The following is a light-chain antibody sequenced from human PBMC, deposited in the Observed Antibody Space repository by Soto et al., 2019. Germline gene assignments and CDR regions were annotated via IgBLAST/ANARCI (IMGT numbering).Light chain of an antibody. CDR1: QNVSKW. J-gene: IGKJ3*01. CDR3: QQYHSDVFT. V-gene: IGKV1-5*01. CDR2: DGS. Sequence: DIQMTQSPPTLSASVGDKVTITCRASQNVSKWLAWYQQKPGKAPKLLIFDGSDLESGVPSRFSGSGSGTEFTLTISGLQAEDYATYYCQQYHSDVFTFGPGTTVDIK.